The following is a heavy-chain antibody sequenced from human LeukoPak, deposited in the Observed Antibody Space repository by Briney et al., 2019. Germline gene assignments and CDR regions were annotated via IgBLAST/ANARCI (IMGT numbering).Heavy chain of an antibody. CDR1: GFTFSDYY. V-gene: IGHV3-11*01. CDR2: ISGGGSVM. J-gene: IGHJ4*02. CDR3: ARRATAGRCLDY. D-gene: IGHD6-13*01. Sequence: PGGSLRLSCAASGFTFSDYYMTWIRQAPGKGLEWVSYISGGGSVMSYADSVKGRFTVSRDNAKNSLFLQMNSLRAEDTAVYYCARRATAGRCLDYWGQGTLVTVSS.